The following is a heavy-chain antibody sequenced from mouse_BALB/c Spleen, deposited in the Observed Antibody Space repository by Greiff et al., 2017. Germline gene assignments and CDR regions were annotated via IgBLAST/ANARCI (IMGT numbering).Heavy chain of an antibody. Sequence: QVQLQQPGAELVKPGASVKLSCKASGYTFTSYYMYWVKQRPGQGLEWIGGINPSNGGTNFNEKFKSKATLTVDKSSSTAYMQLSSLTSEDSAVYYCTRLGFYGNYGFAYWGQGTLVTVSA. CDR1: GYTFTSYY. J-gene: IGHJ3*01. D-gene: IGHD2-1*01. CDR2: INPSNGGT. CDR3: TRLGFYGNYGFAY. V-gene: IGHV1S81*02.